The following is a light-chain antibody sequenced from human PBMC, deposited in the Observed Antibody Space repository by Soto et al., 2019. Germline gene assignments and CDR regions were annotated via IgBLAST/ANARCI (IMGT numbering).Light chain of an antibody. V-gene: IGLV1-47*02. CDR3: AAGDDRLSGWV. CDR2: SNN. J-gene: IGLJ3*02. CDR1: SSNIGSNY. Sequence: QLVLTQPPSASGTPGQRVTSSCSGSSSNIGSNYVYWYQQLPGTAPKLLIYSNNQRPSGVPDRFSGSKSGTSASLAISGLRSEDESDYYCAAGDDRLSGWVFSGGSKLTVL.